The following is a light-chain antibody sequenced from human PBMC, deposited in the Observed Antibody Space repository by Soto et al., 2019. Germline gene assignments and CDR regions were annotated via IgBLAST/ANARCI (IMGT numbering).Light chain of an antibody. J-gene: IGLJ1*01. Sequence: QSALTQPHSASGSPGQSVTISCTGTSSDVGGYNYVSWYQQHPGKAPKLMIYEVSKRPSGVPDRFSGSKSGNTASLTVSGLQAEDEADYYCSSYAGSLYVFGTGTKLTVL. CDR1: SSDVGGYNY. CDR3: SSYAGSLYV. V-gene: IGLV2-8*01. CDR2: EVS.